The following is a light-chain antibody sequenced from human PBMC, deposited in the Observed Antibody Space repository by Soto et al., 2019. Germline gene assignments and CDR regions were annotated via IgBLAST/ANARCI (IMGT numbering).Light chain of an antibody. CDR3: QQRSNWPTWT. CDR1: QSVSSTY. J-gene: IGKJ1*01. V-gene: IGKV3-11*01. Sequence: ETVLTQSPGTLSLSPGERAILSCRASQSVSSTYLAWYQQKPGQAPRLIIYDASNRANGVPARFSGSGSGTDLTLTISSLEPEDFAVYYCQQRSNWPTWTFGQGTKVDIK. CDR2: DAS.